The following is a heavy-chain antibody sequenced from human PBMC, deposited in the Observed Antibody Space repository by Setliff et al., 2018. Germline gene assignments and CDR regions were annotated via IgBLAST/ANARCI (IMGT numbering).Heavy chain of an antibody. D-gene: IGHD3-10*01. V-gene: IGHV3-7*01. CDR3: ARDHAYGSRFYYYYYGMDV. J-gene: IGHJ6*02. CDR2: IKQDGSEK. CDR1: GFTVSSEY. Sequence: LRLSCVVSGFTVSSEYMNWVRQAPGKGLEWVANIKQDGSEKYYVDSVKGRFTISRDNAKNSLYLQMNSLRAEDTAVYYCARDHAYGSRFYYYYYGMDVWGQGTTVTVSS.